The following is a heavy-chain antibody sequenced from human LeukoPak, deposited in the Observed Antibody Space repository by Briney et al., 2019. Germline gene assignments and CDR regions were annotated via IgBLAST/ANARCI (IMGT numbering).Heavy chain of an antibody. V-gene: IGHV3-11*01. CDR2: ISGSGTNI. CDR1: GFTLSDYY. D-gene: IGHD7-27*01. J-gene: IGHJ4*02. Sequence: GGSLRLSCAASGFTLSDYYMSWIRQAPGKGLEWVSYISGSGTNIKYADSAKGRLTISRDNSKNSLYLQMNSLRDGDTAVYYCARDEGSWGIPPYFDYWGQGTLVTVSS. CDR3: ARDEGSWGIPPYFDY.